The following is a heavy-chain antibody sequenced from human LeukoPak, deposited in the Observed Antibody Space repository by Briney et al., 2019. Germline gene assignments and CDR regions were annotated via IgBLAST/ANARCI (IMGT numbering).Heavy chain of an antibody. Sequence: PGGSLRLSCAASGFTFSSYAMHWVRQAPGKGLEWVAVISYDGSNKYYADSVKGRFTISRDNSKNTLYLQMNSLRAEDTAVYYCARDYPLLLRYYGMDVWGQGTAVTVSS. CDR3: ARDYPLLLRYYGMDV. CDR1: GFTFSSYA. V-gene: IGHV3-30-3*01. D-gene: IGHD3-16*02. CDR2: ISYDGSNK. J-gene: IGHJ6*02.